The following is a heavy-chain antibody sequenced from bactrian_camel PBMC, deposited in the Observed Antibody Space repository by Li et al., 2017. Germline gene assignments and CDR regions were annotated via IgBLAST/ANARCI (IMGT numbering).Heavy chain of an antibody. CDR1: GYVYTTNA. CDR2: IAGDGRT. J-gene: IGHJ4*01. D-gene: IGHD2*01. Sequence: VQLVESGGGSVQAGGSLRLSCKFSGYVYTTNAMGWFRQAPGKEREGVAAIAGDGRTDYADTVKGRATISRDGAKNIIALEMDSLKPEDTATYYCAADVVTDEPSLVEREYYYWGQGTQVTVSS. CDR3: AADVVTDEPSLVEREYYY. V-gene: IGHV3S53*01.